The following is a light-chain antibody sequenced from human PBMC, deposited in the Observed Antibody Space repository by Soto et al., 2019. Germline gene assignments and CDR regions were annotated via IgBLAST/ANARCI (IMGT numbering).Light chain of an antibody. V-gene: IGKV1-39*01. J-gene: IGKJ1*01. CDR3: QHYNSYSEA. Sequence: DIQMTQSPSSLSASVGDRVTITCRSSQSISTYLNWYQQKPGKVPKLLIYAASSLQSGVPSRFSGSGSGTDFTLTISSLQPEDFATYYCQHYNSYSEAFGQGTKV. CDR2: AAS. CDR1: QSISTY.